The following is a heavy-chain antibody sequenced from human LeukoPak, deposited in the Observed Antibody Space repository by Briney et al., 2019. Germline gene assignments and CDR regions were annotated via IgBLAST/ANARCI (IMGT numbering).Heavy chain of an antibody. D-gene: IGHD2-2*01. CDR1: GFTVSSNY. Sequence: SGGSLRLSCAASGFTVSSNYMSWVRQAPGKGLEWVSVIYSGGSTYYADSVKGRFTISRDTSKSTLYLQMNSLRPEDTAVYYCARDGQHTSKWYWYFDLWGRGTLVTVSS. CDR2: IYSGGST. J-gene: IGHJ2*01. CDR3: ARDGQHTSKWYWYFDL. V-gene: IGHV3-53*05.